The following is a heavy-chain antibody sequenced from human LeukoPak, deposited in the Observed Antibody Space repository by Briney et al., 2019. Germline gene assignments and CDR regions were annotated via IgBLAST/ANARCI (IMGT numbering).Heavy chain of an antibody. V-gene: IGHV3-30-3*01. CDR3: ARGQQLVKTD. J-gene: IGHJ4*02. D-gene: IGHD6-13*01. CDR1: GFTFSSYA. Sequence: GGSLRLSCAASGFTFSSYAMHWVRQAPGKGLEWVAVISYDGSNKYYADSVKGRFTISRDNSKNTLYLQMNSLRAEDTAVYYCARGQQLVKTDWGQGTLVTVSS. CDR2: ISYDGSNK.